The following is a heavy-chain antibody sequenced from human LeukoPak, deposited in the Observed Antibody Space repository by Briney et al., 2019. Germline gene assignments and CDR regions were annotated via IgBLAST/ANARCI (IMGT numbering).Heavy chain of an antibody. D-gene: IGHD2-21*02. CDR2: INPNSGGR. J-gene: IGHJ5*02. CDR1: GYTFTGYY. V-gene: IGHV1-2*02. CDR3: ARDRSYCGGDCYYNWFDP. Sequence: ASVKVSCKASGYTFTGYYMHWVRQAPGQGLEWMGWINPNSGGRNYAQKFQGRVTMTRDTSISTAYMELSRLRSDDTAVYYCARDRSYCGGDCYYNWFDPWGQGTLVTVSS.